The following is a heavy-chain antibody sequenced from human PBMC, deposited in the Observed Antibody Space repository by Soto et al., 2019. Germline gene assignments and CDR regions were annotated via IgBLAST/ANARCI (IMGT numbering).Heavy chain of an antibody. V-gene: IGHV3-23*01. CDR2: ISGSGGTT. D-gene: IGHD1-26*01. Sequence: EVQLLESGGGLVQPGGSLRLSCAASGFTFSSDGMSWVRQAPGKGLEWVSTISGSGGTTYHADSVRGRFTISRDNSKNTMWLQMNSLSAEDTAIYYCAKKHESGSYGYYDHWGQGTLVTVSS. CDR3: AKKHESGSYGYYDH. J-gene: IGHJ4*02. CDR1: GFTFSSDG.